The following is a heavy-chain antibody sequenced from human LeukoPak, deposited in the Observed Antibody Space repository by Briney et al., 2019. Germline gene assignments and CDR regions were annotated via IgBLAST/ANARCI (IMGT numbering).Heavy chain of an antibody. CDR2: IIPILGIA. J-gene: IGHJ4*02. D-gene: IGHD3-3*01. CDR3: ARVAYYDFWSGYWDFDY. CDR1: GYTFTSYG. Sequence: SVKVSCKASGYTFTSYGISWVRQAPGQGLEWMGRIIPILGIANYAQKFQGRVTITADKSTSTAYMELSSLRSEDTAVYYCARVAYYDFWSGYWDFDYWGQGTLVTVSS. V-gene: IGHV1-69*04.